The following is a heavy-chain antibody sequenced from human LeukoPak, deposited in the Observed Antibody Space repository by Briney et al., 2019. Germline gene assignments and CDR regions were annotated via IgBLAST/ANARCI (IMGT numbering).Heavy chain of an antibody. V-gene: IGHV1-2*02. Sequence: ASVKVSCKASGYTFTGYYMHWVRQAPGQGLEWMGWINPNSGGTNYAQKFQGRVTMTRDTSTSTAYMELSRLRSDDTAVYYCARVPVRYFDWLPLEDAFDIWGQGTMVTVSS. J-gene: IGHJ3*02. CDR1: GYTFTGYY. D-gene: IGHD3-9*01. CDR3: ARVPVRYFDWLPLEDAFDI. CDR2: INPNSGGT.